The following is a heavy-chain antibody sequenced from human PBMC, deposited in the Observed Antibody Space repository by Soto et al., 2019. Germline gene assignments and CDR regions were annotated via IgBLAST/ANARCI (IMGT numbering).Heavy chain of an antibody. CDR1: GFTFGSYW. CDR2: IKPDGSAT. CDR3: ARARYCGPGCYYYFDY. V-gene: IGHV3-7*01. D-gene: IGHD2-21*02. J-gene: IGHJ4*02. Sequence: PGGSLRLSCEVSGFTFGSYWMNWVRLIPGKGLEWVAYIKPDGSATYYVDSVKGRFTISRDNAKNSLYLQMNSLRVEDTSVYYCARARYCGPGCYYYFDYWGQGTLVTVSS.